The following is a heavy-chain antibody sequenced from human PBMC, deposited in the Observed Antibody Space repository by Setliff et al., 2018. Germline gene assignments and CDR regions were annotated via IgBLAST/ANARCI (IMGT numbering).Heavy chain of an antibody. J-gene: IGHJ4*02. CDR3: ARRVGSVGIQLPDY. CDR1: GYTFTSHD. V-gene: IGHV1-8*02. CDR2: MNPNSGNT. D-gene: IGHD5-18*01. Sequence: ASVKVSCKASGYTFTSHDINWVRQATGQGLEWMGWMNPNSGNTGYAQKFQGRVTMTRNTSISTAYMELSSLRSEDTAVYYCARRVGSVGIQLPDYWGQGTLVTVSS.